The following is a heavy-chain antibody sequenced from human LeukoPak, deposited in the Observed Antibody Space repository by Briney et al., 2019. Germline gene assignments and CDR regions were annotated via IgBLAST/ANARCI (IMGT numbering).Heavy chain of an antibody. CDR2: IWYDGSNE. CDR3: ARDVYPGDAFDI. CDR1: GFTFSSYG. J-gene: IGHJ3*02. V-gene: IGHV3-33*01. Sequence: GGSLRLSCAASGFTFSSYGMHWVRQAPGKGLEWVAVIWYDGSNEYYPDSVKGRFTISRDNSKNTVYLQMNSLRVEDTAVYYCARDVYPGDAFDIWGQGTMVTVSS.